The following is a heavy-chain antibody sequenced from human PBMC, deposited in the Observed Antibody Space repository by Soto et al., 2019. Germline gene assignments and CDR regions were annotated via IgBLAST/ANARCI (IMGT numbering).Heavy chain of an antibody. V-gene: IGHV4-59*01. D-gene: IGHD1-26*01. Sequence: PSETLSLTCTVSGGSIITYYWSWVRQPPGKGLEWIGYIYYSGNANYNPSLKSRVTISIDTSKNKFSLKLSSVTAADTAVYYRARISRSPNSGYFDYWGQGALVTVSS. CDR2: IYYSGNA. CDR1: GGSIITYY. J-gene: IGHJ4*02. CDR3: ARISRSPNSGYFDY.